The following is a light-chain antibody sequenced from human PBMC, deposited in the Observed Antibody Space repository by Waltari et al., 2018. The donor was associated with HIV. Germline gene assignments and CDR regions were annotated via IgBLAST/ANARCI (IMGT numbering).Light chain of an antibody. V-gene: IGKV3-15*01. CDR2: AAS. CDR3: QQYVEWPLT. J-gene: IGKJ1*01. Sequence: EIVMTQSPATLSVSPGHRVPLSCRASQAVSSNVAWYQQKPGQSPRLLIFAASTRATGVPARFSGNGFGTDFTLSITNLQSEDFAVYHCQQYVEWPLTFGQGTKLEV. CDR1: QAVSSN.